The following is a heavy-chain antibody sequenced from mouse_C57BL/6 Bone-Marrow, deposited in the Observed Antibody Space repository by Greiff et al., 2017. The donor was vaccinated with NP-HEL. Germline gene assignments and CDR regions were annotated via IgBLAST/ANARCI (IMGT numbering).Heavy chain of an antibody. CDR2: ISSGSSTI. D-gene: IGHD2-4*01. J-gene: IGHJ4*01. Sequence: EVQGVASGGGLVKPGGSLKLSCAASGFTFSDYGMHWVRQAPEKGLEWVAYISSGSSTIYYADTVKGRFTISRDNAKNTLFLQMTSLRSEDTAMYYCAFYYDYDTYAMDYWGQGTSVTVSS. V-gene: IGHV5-17*01. CDR3: AFYYDYDTYAMDY. CDR1: GFTFSDYG.